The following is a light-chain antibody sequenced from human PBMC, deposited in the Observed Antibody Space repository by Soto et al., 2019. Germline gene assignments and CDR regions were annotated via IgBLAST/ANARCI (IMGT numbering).Light chain of an antibody. CDR2: LEGSGSY. V-gene: IGLV4-60*02. Sequence: QSVLTQSSSASASLGSSVKLTCTLSSGHSSYIIAWHQQQPGKAPRYLMKLEGSGSYNKGSGVPDRFSGSSSGADRYLTISNLQFEDEADYYSETWDRNIHAVFGGGTQLTVL. CDR3: ETWDRNIHAV. J-gene: IGLJ7*01. CDR1: SGHSSYI.